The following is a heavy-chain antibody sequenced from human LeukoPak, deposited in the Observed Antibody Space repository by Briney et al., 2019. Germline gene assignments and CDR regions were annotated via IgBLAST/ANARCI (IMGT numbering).Heavy chain of an antibody. Sequence: GGSLRLSCAASGFTFSNAWMNWVRQAPGKGLEWVGRIKRKSDGGATDYAAPVKGRFTISRDDSKNTLYLQMNSLKTEDTALYYCTKEDYGNYVSPHWGQGTLVTVSS. CDR3: TKEDYGNYVSPH. V-gene: IGHV3-15*07. D-gene: IGHD4-11*01. CDR1: GFTFSNAW. J-gene: IGHJ4*02. CDR2: IKRKSDGGAT.